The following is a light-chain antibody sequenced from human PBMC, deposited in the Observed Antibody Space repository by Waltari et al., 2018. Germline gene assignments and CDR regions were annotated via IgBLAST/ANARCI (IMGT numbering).Light chain of an antibody. CDR3: NSRDSSGNHQVV. CDR1: SLRSYY. J-gene: IGLJ2*01. CDR2: GNN. Sequence: SSELTQDPAVSVALGQTVRITCQGDSLRSYYASWYQQKPGQAPVLVISGNNNRPSGIPDRFSGSSSGNTASLTITGAQAEDEADYYCNSRDSSGNHQVVFGGGTKLTVL. V-gene: IGLV3-19*01.